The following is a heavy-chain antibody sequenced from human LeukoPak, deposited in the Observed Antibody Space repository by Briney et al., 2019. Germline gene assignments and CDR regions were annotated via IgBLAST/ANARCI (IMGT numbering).Heavy chain of an antibody. D-gene: IGHD3-16*02. CDR2: INHSGST. CDR1: GGSFSGYY. Sequence: SETLSLTCAVYGGSFSGYYWSWIRQPPGKGLEWIGEINHSGSTNYNPSLKSRVTISVDTSKNQFSPKLSSVTAADTAVYYCARGGGIVFYWGQGTLVTVSS. CDR3: ARGGGIVFY. J-gene: IGHJ4*02. V-gene: IGHV4-34*01.